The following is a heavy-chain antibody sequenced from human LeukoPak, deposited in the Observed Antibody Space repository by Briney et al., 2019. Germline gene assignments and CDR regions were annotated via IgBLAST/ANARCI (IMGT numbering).Heavy chain of an antibody. Sequence: GGSLRLSCAASGFTFSSYDMHWVRQATGKGLEWVSAICTAGDPYYPGSVKGRFTISRENAKNSLYLQMISLRAGDTAVYYCARGLRYCSGGSCYNSDAFDIWGQGTMVTVSS. CDR3: ARGLRYCSGGSCYNSDAFDI. CDR1: GFTFSSYD. CDR2: ICTAGDP. D-gene: IGHD2-15*01. V-gene: IGHV3-13*05. J-gene: IGHJ3*02.